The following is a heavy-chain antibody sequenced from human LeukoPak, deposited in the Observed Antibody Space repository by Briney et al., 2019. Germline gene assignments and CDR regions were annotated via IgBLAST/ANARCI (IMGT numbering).Heavy chain of an antibody. Sequence: SSVKVSCKASGCTFISDSISWVRQAPGRGLEWMGRIIPMFGRVKYAKKFQGRVTITADRSTCTAYMQIRSLSSDDTAVYYCARDVGDIVVVQSTLNLDSWGQGTLITVSS. D-gene: IGHD2-2*01. V-gene: IGHV1-69*04. J-gene: IGHJ4*02. CDR3: ARDVGDIVVVQSTLNLDS. CDR1: GCTFISDS. CDR2: IIPMFGRV.